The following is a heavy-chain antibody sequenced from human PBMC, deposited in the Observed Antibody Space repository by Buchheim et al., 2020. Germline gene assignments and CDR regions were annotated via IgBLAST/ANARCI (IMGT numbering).Heavy chain of an antibody. CDR1: GFTFSTYW. CDR3: ARKDYYYYGMDV. V-gene: IGHV3-74*01. CDR2: MNSDGSST. D-gene: IGHD1-14*01. Sequence: EVQLVESGGGLVQPGESLRLSCAASGFTFSTYWMHWVRQAPGKGLVWVSRMNSDGSSTSYADSVKGRFTISRDNAKNTVYLQMNSLRAEDTAVYYCARKDYYYYGMDVWGQGTT. J-gene: IGHJ6*02.